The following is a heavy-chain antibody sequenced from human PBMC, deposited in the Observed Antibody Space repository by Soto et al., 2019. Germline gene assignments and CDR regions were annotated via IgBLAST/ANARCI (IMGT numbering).Heavy chain of an antibody. CDR1: GFTVSSNY. CDR2: IYSGGST. D-gene: IGHD5-18*01. J-gene: IGHJ4*02. V-gene: IGHV3-66*01. CDR3: ATDAVDSYDRFDY. Sequence: EVQLVESGGGLVQPGGSLRLSCAASGFTVSSNYMSWVRQAPGKGLEWVSVIYSGGSTYYADSVKGRFTISRDNSKNTLYLQMNSLRAEDTAVYYCATDAVDSYDRFDYWGQGTLVTVSS.